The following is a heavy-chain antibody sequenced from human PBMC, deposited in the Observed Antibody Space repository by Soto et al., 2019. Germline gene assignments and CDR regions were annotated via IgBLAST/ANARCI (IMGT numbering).Heavy chain of an antibody. CDR3: ARGWYAFDY. CDR1: CCTFSNYP. V-gene: IGHV3-33*08. CDR2: IWYDGSNK. Sequence: GRSLRISCAASCCTFSNYPTHWVRQAPGKWLEWVAVIWYDGSNKYYAAYVKGRFTISRDNSKNTLYLQMNSLRAEDTAVYYCARGWYAFDYWGQGTLVTVSS. J-gene: IGHJ4*02. D-gene: IGHD6-19*01.